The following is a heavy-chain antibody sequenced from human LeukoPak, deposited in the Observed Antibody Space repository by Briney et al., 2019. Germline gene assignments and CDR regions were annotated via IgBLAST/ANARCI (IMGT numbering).Heavy chain of an antibody. Sequence: GGSLRLSCAASGFDFGDSVMHWVRQAPGKGLEWVAVISYDGSNKYYADSVKGRFTISRDYSKNTLYLQMNSLRAEDTAVYYCAREEGLVLDYWGQGTLVTVSS. D-gene: IGHD2-8*02. CDR3: AREEGLVLDY. V-gene: IGHV3-30-3*01. J-gene: IGHJ4*02. CDR1: GFDFGDSV. CDR2: ISYDGSNK.